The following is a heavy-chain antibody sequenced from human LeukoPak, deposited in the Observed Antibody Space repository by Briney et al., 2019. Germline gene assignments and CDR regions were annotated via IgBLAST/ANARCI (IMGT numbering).Heavy chain of an antibody. Sequence: SGGSLRLSCADSGFTFSSYAMSWVRQAPGKGLEWVSAISGSGGSTYYADSVKGRFTISRDNSKNTLYLQMNSLRAEDTAVYYCAKDGVPNYYGSGSYLDYWGQGTLVTVSS. CDR3: AKDGVPNYYGSGSYLDY. V-gene: IGHV3-23*01. CDR2: ISGSGGST. D-gene: IGHD3-10*01. CDR1: GFTFSSYA. J-gene: IGHJ4*02.